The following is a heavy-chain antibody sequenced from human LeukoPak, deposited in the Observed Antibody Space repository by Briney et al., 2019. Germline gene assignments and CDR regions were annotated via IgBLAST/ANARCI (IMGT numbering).Heavy chain of an antibody. CDR1: GCTLSEIS. Sequence: ASVRVSCKVSGCTLSEISMYWVRQAPGKGLEWMGGIDREDGQTIYAQKFQGRVTMTEDTSTDTAYVEVSRLTSEDTAFYYCATVGYSYGAFDYWGQGTLVTVSS. V-gene: IGHV1-24*01. CDR3: ATVGYSYGAFDY. D-gene: IGHD5-18*01. CDR2: IDREDGQT. J-gene: IGHJ4*02.